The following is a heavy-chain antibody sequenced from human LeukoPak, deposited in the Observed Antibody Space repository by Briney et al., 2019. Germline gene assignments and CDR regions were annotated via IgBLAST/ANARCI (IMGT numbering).Heavy chain of an antibody. Sequence: GGSLRLSCEASGFTYSSNSMNWVRQAPGKGLEWVSHISGSSGTIYYGDSAKGRFTIFRDNAKNSLYLQMNSLRTEDTAVYFCARVGGGWSFDYWGQGTLVTVSS. CDR1: GFTYSSNS. V-gene: IGHV3-48*01. CDR3: ARVGGGWSFDY. CDR2: ISGSSGTI. J-gene: IGHJ4*02. D-gene: IGHD6-19*01.